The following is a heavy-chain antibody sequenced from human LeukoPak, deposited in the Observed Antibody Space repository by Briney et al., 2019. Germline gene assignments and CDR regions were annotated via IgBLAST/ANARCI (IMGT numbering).Heavy chain of an antibody. CDR1: GYTFTSYA. CDR3: VRGPPNWGFDF. D-gene: IGHD7-27*01. CDR2: INAGNGNT. J-gene: IGHJ4*02. Sequence: ASVKVSCKASGYTFTSYAMHWVRQAPGQRLEWMGWINAGNGNTKYSQKFQGRVIMTRDTSISTAFMELTSLKSEDTAVYYCVRGPPNWGFDFWGQGALVTVSS. V-gene: IGHV1-3*01.